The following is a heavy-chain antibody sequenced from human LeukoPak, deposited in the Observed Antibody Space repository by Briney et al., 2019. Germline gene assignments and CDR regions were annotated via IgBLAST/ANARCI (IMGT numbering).Heavy chain of an antibody. J-gene: IGHJ4*02. D-gene: IGHD3-22*01. CDR3: AREFYDSSGYTDY. CDR1: GYSISSGYY. CDR2: IYHSETA. Sequence: PSETLSLTCAVSGYSISSGYYWGRVRQPPGKGLEWIGSIYHSETAYYNPSLKSRVTISIDTSKNQFSLKLSSATAADTAVYYCAREFYDSSGYTDYWGQGTLVTVSS. V-gene: IGHV4-38-2*02.